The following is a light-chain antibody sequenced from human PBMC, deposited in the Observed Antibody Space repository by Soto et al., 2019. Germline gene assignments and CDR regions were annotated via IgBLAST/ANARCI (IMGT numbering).Light chain of an antibody. CDR3: AAWDDSLNGFYV. V-gene: IGLV1-44*01. CDR1: RSSIGSNT. CDR2: SNN. Sequence: QSVLTQPPSVSGAPGQRVTISCSGSRSSIGSNTINWYQHLPGTAPKLLIYSNNHRPSGVPDRISGSKSGTSASLAISGLQSEDEADYYCAAWDDSLNGFYVFGTGTKLTVL. J-gene: IGLJ1*01.